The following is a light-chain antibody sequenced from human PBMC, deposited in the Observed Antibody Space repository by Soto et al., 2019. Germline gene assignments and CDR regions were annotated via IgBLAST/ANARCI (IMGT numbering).Light chain of an antibody. Sequence: SSELTQPPSVSVSPGQTASITCSGNKLGDKYACWYQQKPGQSPLLVIYQDTKRPSGIPERFSGSNSGNTATLTISGTQAMDEADYYCQAWDSSTNWVFGGGTKLTVL. CDR2: QDT. J-gene: IGLJ3*02. V-gene: IGLV3-1*01. CDR3: QAWDSSTNWV. CDR1: KLGDKY.